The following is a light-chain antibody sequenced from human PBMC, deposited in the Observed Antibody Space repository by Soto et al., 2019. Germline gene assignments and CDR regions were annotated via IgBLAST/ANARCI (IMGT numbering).Light chain of an antibody. CDR3: QQYGSSIT. CDR2: GAS. Sequence: EIVLTQSPGTLSLSPGERATLSCRASQSGSSSYLAWYQKKPGQAPRLLIYGASSRATGIPDMFSGSGSGTDFTLTINRLEPEDFAVYYCQQYGSSITFGQGTRLEIK. CDR1: QSGSSSY. J-gene: IGKJ5*01. V-gene: IGKV3-20*01.